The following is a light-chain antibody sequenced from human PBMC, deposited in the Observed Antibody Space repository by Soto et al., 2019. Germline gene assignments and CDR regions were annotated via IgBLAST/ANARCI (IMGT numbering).Light chain of an antibody. Sequence: QSVLTQPPSASGTPGQRVTISCSGSSSNIGSNYVYWYQQLPGTAPKSLFYRNNYRPSGVPDRFSGSKSGASASLAISGLRSEDEADYYCAAWDDSLSGCVFGTGTKVTVL. CDR3: AAWDDSLSGCV. CDR2: RNN. V-gene: IGLV1-47*01. J-gene: IGLJ1*01. CDR1: SSNIGSNY.